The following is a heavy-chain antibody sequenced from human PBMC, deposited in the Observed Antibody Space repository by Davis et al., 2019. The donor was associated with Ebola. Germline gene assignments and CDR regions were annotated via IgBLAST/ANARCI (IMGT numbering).Heavy chain of an antibody. D-gene: IGHD6-13*01. CDR2: ISWNSGSI. V-gene: IGHV3-9*01. Sequence: SLKISCAASGFTFDDYAMHWVRQAPGKGLEWVSGISWNSGSIDYADSVKGRFTISRDNSKNTLYLQMNSLRAEDTAVYYCANAITAAGKGYYYYGMDVWGQGTTVTVSS. CDR1: GFTFDDYA. J-gene: IGHJ6*02. CDR3: ANAITAAGKGYYYYGMDV.